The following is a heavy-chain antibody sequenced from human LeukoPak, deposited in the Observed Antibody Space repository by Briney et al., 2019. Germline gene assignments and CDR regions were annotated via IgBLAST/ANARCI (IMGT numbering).Heavy chain of an antibody. CDR3: AREANARFDY. J-gene: IGHJ4*02. D-gene: IGHD1-1*01. CDR1: GFTFSSYW. CDR2: ISQDGSEK. V-gene: IGHV3-7*01. Sequence: SGGSLRLSCAASGFTFSSYWMSWLRQAPGKGLEWVATISQDGSEKSYVDSAKGRFTVSRDNAKTSLYLQMNSLRAEDTAVYYCAREANARFDYWGQGTLVTVSS.